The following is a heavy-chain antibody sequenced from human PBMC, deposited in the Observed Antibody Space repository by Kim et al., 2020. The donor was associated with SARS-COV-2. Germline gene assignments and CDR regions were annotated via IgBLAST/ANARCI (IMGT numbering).Heavy chain of an antibody. D-gene: IGHD3-22*01. CDR3: ARDPLHYDSSGYYPDGFDY. Sequence: SETLSLTCTVSGGSVSSGSYYWSWIRQPPGKGLEWIGYIYYSGSTNYNPSLKSRVTISVDTSKNQFSLKLSSVTAADTAVYYCARDPLHYDSSGYYPDGFDYWGQGTLVTVSS. CDR1: GGSVSSGSYY. V-gene: IGHV4-61*01. CDR2: IYYSGST. J-gene: IGHJ4*02.